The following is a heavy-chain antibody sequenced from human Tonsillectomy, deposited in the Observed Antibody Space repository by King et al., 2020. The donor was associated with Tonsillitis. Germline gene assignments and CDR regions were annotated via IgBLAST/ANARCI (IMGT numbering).Heavy chain of an antibody. CDR1: GGSISSGSYY. V-gene: IGHV4-61*02. J-gene: IGHJ4*02. D-gene: IGHD5-18*01. CDR3: ARSMYSYGVYIDY. CDR2: IYTSGST. Sequence: HVQLQESGPGLVKPSQTLSLTCTVSGGSISSGSYYWSWIRQPAGKGLEWIGRIYTSGSTKYNPSLKSRVTISVDTSKNQFSLKLSSVTAADTAVYYCARSMYSYGVYIDYWGQGTLVTVAS.